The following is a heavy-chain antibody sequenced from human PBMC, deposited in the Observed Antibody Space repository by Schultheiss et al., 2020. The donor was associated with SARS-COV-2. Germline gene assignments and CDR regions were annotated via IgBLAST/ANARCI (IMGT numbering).Heavy chain of an antibody. J-gene: IGHJ6*02. Sequence: SETLSLTCTVSGGSISSGGYYWSWIRQHPGKGLEWIGYIYYSGSTYYNPSLKSRVTISVDTSKNQFSLKLSSVTAADTAVYYCARQWVIPHLRYGMDVWGQGTTVTVSS. D-gene: IGHD1-26*01. CDR3: ARQWVIPHLRYGMDV. V-gene: IGHV4-31*03. CDR2: IYYSGST. CDR1: GGSISSGGYY.